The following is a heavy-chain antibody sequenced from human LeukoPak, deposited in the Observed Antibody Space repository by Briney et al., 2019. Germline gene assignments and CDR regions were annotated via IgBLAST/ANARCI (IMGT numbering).Heavy chain of an antibody. J-gene: IGHJ5*02. CDR3: ARDDAVAAAGTGSWFDP. Sequence: PSETLSLTCTVPGGSISSYYWGWIRQPPGKGLEWIGSIYYSGSTYYNPSLKSRVTISVDTSKNQFSLKLSSVTAADTAVYYCARDDAVAAAGTGSWFDPWGQGTLVTVSS. D-gene: IGHD6-13*01. V-gene: IGHV4-39*07. CDR1: GGSISSYY. CDR2: IYYSGST.